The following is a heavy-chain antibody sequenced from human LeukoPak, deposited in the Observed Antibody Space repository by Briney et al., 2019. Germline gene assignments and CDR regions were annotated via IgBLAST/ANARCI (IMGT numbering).Heavy chain of an antibody. CDR2: ISAYNGNT. CDR1: GYTFTSYG. Sequence: GASVKVSCKASGYTFTSYGISWVRRAPGQGLEWMGWISAYNGNTNYAQKLQGRVTMTTDTSTGTAYMELRSLRSDDTAVYYCARAVYPLDFDYWGQGTLVTVSS. V-gene: IGHV1-18*01. CDR3: ARAVYPLDFDY. D-gene: IGHD2-8*01. J-gene: IGHJ4*02.